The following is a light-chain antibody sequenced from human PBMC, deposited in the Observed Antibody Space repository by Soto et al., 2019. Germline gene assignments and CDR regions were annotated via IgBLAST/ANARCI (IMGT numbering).Light chain of an antibody. CDR2: GAS. CDR1: QTVRSN. V-gene: IGKV3D-15*01. CDR3: QQYNNWPRT. Sequence: EIVVTQSPATLSVSPGERATLSCRASQTVRSNLAWYQQRPGQAPKLLIHGASTRATGIPARFSGSGSGTEFTLTISSLQSADFAVYYCQQYNNWPRTFGQGTKVEIK. J-gene: IGKJ1*01.